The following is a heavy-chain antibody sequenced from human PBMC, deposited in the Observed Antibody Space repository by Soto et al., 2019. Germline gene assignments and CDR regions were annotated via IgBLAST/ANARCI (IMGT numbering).Heavy chain of an antibody. CDR3: ARDSHVGSGWQLTANY. CDR2: IWYDGSNK. CDR1: GFTFSSYG. J-gene: IGHJ4*02. Sequence: AGSLRLSCAASGFTFSSYGMHWVRQDPGKGLEWVAVIWYDGSNKYYAESVKGRFTISRDNSKNTLYLQTNSLRAEDTAVYYCARDSHVGSGWQLTANYWGQGTLVTVSS. D-gene: IGHD6-19*01. V-gene: IGHV3-33*01.